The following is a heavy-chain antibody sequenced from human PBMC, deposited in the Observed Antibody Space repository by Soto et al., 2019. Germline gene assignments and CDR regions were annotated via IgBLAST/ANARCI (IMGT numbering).Heavy chain of an antibody. V-gene: IGHV3-30*18. CDR2: ISYDGSNK. CDR1: GFTLSSYG. CDR3: AKEQGIAVAGTVYFQH. Sequence: QVQLVESGGGVVQPGRSLRLSCAASGFTLSSYGMHWVRQAPGKGLEWVAVISYDGSNKYYADSVKGRFTISRDNSKNTLYLQMNSLRAEDTAVYYCAKEQGIAVAGTVYFQHWGQGTLVTVSS. D-gene: IGHD6-19*01. J-gene: IGHJ1*01.